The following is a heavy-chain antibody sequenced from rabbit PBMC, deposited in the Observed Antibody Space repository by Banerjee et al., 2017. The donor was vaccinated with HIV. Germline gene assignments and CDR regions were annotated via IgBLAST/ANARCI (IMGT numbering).Heavy chain of an antibody. J-gene: IGHJ4*01. V-gene: IGHV1S7*01. Sequence: QLVESGGGLVTLGGALKLSCKASGIDFSSYCVNWVRQAPGKGLEWIGCIYGGSGSTDYASWVNGQFTISSDNAQNTVFLQMNSLTAADTATYFCARSYSGDWVLKLWGPGTLVTVS. CDR1: GIDFSSYC. D-gene: IGHD4-1*01. CDR2: IYGGSGST. CDR3: ARSYSGDWVLKL.